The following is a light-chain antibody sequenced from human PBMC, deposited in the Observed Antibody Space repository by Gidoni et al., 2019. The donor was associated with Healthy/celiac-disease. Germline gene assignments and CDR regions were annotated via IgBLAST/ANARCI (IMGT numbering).Light chain of an antibody. V-gene: IGKV3-15*01. CDR1: QSVSSN. J-gene: IGKJ1*01. Sequence: EIVMTQSPATLSVSPGERATLSCRASQSVSSNLAWYQQKPGQAPRLLSYGASTRATGIPARFSGSGSGTEFTLTISSLQSEDFAVYYCQQYNNWSTFXQXTKVEIK. CDR3: QQYNNWST. CDR2: GAS.